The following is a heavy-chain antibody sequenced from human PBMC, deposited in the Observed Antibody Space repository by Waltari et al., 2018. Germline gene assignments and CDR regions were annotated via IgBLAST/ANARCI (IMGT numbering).Heavy chain of an antibody. CDR1: GFTFTNYW. CDR3: ATQRATGACDY. Sequence: EVQLVESGGGLVQPGGSLTLSCAASGFTFTNYWMTWVRQAPGKGLEWGANMGQDGSLKYNVDSVKGRFTSARDNAENSRYLQMNSLRAEDTAVYYCATQRATGACDYWGQGTLVTVSS. V-gene: IGHV3-7*01. J-gene: IGHJ4*02. D-gene: IGHD6-13*01. CDR2: MGQDGSLK.